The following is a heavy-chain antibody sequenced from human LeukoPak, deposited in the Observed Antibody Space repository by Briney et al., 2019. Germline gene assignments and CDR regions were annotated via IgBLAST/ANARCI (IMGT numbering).Heavy chain of an antibody. Sequence: SETLSLTCTVSGYSISSGYYWSWIRQPPGKGLEWIGEINHSGSTNYNPSLKSRVTISVDTSKNQFSLKLSSVTAADTAVYYCARVCRSGSYRSRYFDLRGRGTLVTVSS. D-gene: IGHD1-26*01. CDR3: ARVCRSGSYRSRYFDL. CDR2: INHSGST. J-gene: IGHJ2*01. V-gene: IGHV4-38-2*02. CDR1: GYSISSGYY.